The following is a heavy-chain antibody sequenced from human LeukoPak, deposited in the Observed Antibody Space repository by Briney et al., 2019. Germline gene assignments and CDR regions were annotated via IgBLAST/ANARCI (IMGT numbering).Heavy chain of an antibody. J-gene: IGHJ4*02. CDR2: TSYDGSNK. CDR3: AKARTSSRIVVVTATPFDY. V-gene: IGHV3-30*18. CDR1: GFTFSSYG. D-gene: IGHD2-21*02. Sequence: GRSLRLSCAASGFTFSSYGMHWVHQAPGKGLEWVAVTSYDGSNKYYADSVKGRFTISRDNSKNTLYLQMNSLRAEDTAVYYCAKARTSSRIVVVTATPFDYWGQGTLVTVSS.